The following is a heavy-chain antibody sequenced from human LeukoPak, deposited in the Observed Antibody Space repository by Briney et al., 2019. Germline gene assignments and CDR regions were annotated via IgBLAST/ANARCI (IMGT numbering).Heavy chain of an antibody. CDR1: GVTFEDYG. D-gene: IGHD4-17*01. V-gene: IGHV3-20*04. CDR2: INVNGGIT. CDR3: ARGAYGAASDYYYYMDV. J-gene: IGHJ6*03. Sequence: GGSLRLSCAASGVTFEDYGMSWVRQAPGEGLEWVSGINVNGGITGYADSVKGRFTISRDNAKNSLYLQMNSLRAEDTALYYCARGAYGAASDYYYYMDVWGKGTTVTVSS.